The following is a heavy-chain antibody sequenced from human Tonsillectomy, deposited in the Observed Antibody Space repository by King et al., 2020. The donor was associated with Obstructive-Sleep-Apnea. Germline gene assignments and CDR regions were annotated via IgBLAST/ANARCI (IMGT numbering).Heavy chain of an antibody. CDR3: AKRHQDSSSWYWYFDL. V-gene: IGHV3-23*04. D-gene: IGHD6-13*01. CDR2: ISASGGST. Sequence: VQLVESGGGLVQPGGSLRLSCAASGFTFSSYAMSWVRQAPGKGLEWVSAISASGGSTYYADSVKGRFTISRDNSKNTLYLQMNSLRAKDTAVYYCAKRHQDSSSWYWYFDLWGRGTLVTVSS. J-gene: IGHJ2*01. CDR1: GFTFSSYA.